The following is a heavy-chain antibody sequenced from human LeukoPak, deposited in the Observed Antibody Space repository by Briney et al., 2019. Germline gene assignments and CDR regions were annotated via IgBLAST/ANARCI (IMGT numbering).Heavy chain of an antibody. CDR1: GGTFRRYV. D-gene: IGHD1-20*01. Sequence: SVKVSCKASGGTFRRYVVSWVRQAPGQGLEWMGGIIPIFGASKYAQKFQGRVTITTDESTSTAYMELSSLRSEDTAVYYCTRHAGYNWKDAIDYWGQGTLVTVSS. CDR3: TRHAGYNWKDAIDY. J-gene: IGHJ4*02. CDR2: IIPIFGAS. V-gene: IGHV1-69*05.